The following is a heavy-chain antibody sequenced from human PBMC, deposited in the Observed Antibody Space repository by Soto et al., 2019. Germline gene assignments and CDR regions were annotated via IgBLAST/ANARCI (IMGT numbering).Heavy chain of an antibody. V-gene: IGHV3-74*03. CDR1: GFLFSNHW. Sequence: PGGSLRLSCAASGFLFSNHWMYWVRQAPGKGLAWVSHINNEGSDTKYSDSVKGRFTISRDNAKNKLYLQLNSLTAEDTAVYYCVREVYYTFDYWGLGTLFTVSS. CDR2: INNEGSDT. D-gene: IGHD3-22*01. J-gene: IGHJ4*02. CDR3: VREVYYTFDY.